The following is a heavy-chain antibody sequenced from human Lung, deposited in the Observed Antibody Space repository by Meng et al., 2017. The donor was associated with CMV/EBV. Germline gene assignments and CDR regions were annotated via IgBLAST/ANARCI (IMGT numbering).Heavy chain of an antibody. Sequence: VQLVQSGAEVKKLGTSVKVSCEASGYTFTGFYIHWVRQAPGQGLGWLGRINPQSGDAKSVEKFQDRVTMTSDASINTALMELGGLTYDDTAVYFCARQLTVALFIRGLDSWGQGTLVTVSS. J-gene: IGHJ4*02. D-gene: IGHD3-10*01. CDR2: INPQSGDA. CDR3: ARQLTVALFIRGLDS. V-gene: IGHV1-2*06. CDR1: GYTFTGFY.